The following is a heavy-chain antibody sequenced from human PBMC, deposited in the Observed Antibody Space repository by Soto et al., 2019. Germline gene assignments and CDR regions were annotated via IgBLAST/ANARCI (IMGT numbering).Heavy chain of an antibody. CDR3: AKDARYCSSTSCYVITELDY. D-gene: IGHD2-2*01. Sequence: GGSLRLSCAASGFTFSSYAMSWVRQAPGKGLEWVSAISGSGGSTYYADSVKGRFTISRDNSKNTLYLQMNSLRAEDTAVYYCAKDARYCSSTSCYVITELDYWGQGTLVTVSS. J-gene: IGHJ4*02. CDR1: GFTFSSYA. CDR2: ISGSGGST. V-gene: IGHV3-23*01.